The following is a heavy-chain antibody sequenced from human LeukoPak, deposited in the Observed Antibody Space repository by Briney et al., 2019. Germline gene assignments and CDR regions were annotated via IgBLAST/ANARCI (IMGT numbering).Heavy chain of an antibody. Sequence: ASVKASCKASGYTFTGYYMHWVRQAPGQGLEWMGWINPNSGGTNYAQKFQGRVTMTRNTSISTAYMELSSLRSEDTAVYYCAREFRPMIVVRGRYYMDVWGKGTTVTISS. V-gene: IGHV1-2*02. CDR3: AREFRPMIVVRGRYYMDV. CDR1: GYTFTGYY. CDR2: INPNSGGT. D-gene: IGHD3-22*01. J-gene: IGHJ6*03.